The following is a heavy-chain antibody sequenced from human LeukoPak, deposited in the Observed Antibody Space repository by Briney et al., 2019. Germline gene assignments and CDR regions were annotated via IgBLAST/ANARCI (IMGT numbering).Heavy chain of an antibody. CDR3: ARVRLGYYDSSGYWGCFDY. CDR2: ISCDGSNK. Sequence: GGSLRLSCAASGFTFSDYAMHWVRQAPGKGLEWVAIISCDGSNKSYADSVKGRFTISRDNSKNTLYLQMNSLRVEDTAVFYCARVRLGYYDSSGYWGCFDYWGQGTLVTVSS. J-gene: IGHJ4*02. D-gene: IGHD3-22*01. V-gene: IGHV3-30-3*01. CDR1: GFTFSDYA.